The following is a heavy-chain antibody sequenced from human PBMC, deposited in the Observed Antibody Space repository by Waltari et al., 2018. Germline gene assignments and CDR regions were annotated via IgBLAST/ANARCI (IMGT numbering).Heavy chain of an antibody. V-gene: IGHV3-11*04. D-gene: IGHD2-21*01. CDR1: GFTFSDYY. J-gene: IGHJ4*02. CDR2: ISSSGSTI. Sequence: QVQLVESGGGLVKPGGSLRLSCAASGFTFSDYYMSWIRQAPGKGLGVVSFISSSGSTIYYADSVEGRFTISRDNAKNSLYLQMSSLRAEDTAVYYCARHLRPYCVGDCYSGLAYWGQGTLVTVSS. CDR3: ARHLRPYCVGDCYSGLAY.